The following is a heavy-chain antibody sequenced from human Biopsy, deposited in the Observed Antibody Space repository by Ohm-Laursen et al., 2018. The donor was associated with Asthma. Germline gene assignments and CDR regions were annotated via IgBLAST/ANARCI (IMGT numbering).Heavy chain of an antibody. Sequence: ASVKVSCKASGYTFTRYGIAWVRQAPGQGLEWVGWISVYNGDTNSAQNLQDRVTLTTDTYTDTAYMELRSLRSDDTAVYYCARRSYNWDDIDSWSQGTLVTVSS. CDR2: ISVYNGDT. CDR1: GYTFTRYG. CDR3: ARRSYNWDDIDS. J-gene: IGHJ4*02. V-gene: IGHV1-18*01. D-gene: IGHD1-1*01.